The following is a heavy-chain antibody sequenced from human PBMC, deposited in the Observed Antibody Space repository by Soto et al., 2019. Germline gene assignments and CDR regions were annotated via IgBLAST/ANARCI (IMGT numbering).Heavy chain of an antibody. J-gene: IGHJ4*02. CDR1: GFTFSSYA. D-gene: IGHD3-10*01. V-gene: IGHV3-23*01. CDR3: AKESSPLSKGSFDS. Sequence: EVQLLESGGGLEQPGGSLRLSCAASGFTFSSYAMNWVRQAPGKGLEWVSGITGSGERTFYADSVKGRFTISRDNSKNTLYLQVDTLRADDTAVYSCAKESSPLSKGSFDSWGQGTLVTVSS. CDR2: ITGSGERT.